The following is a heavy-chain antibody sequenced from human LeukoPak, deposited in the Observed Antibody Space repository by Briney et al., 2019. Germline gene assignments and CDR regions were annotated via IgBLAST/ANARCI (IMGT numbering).Heavy chain of an antibody. CDR3: ARWGDGYNYLSY. D-gene: IGHD5-24*01. J-gene: IGHJ4*02. V-gene: IGHV3-48*01. CDR1: GFTFSSYS. Sequence: GGSLRLSCAASGFTFSSYSMDWVRQAPGKGLEWLSYITSSSNTIYYADSVRGRFTISRDNAKNSLHLQMHSLRAEDTAVCYCARWGDGYNYLSYWGQGTLVTVSS. CDR2: ITSSSNTI.